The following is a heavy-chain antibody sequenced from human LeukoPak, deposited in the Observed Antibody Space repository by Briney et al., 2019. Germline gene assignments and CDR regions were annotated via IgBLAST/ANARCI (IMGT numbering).Heavy chain of an antibody. J-gene: IGHJ6*02. CDR1: GASFSSSTYY. CDR2: IYYSGST. CDR3: ARGRVYCSSTSCTARNYYYGMDV. V-gene: IGHV4-39*01. Sequence: SETLSLTCTVSGASFSSSTYYWGWIRQPPGKGLEWIGSIYYSGSTYYNPSLKSRVTMSVDTSKNQFSLKLSSVTAADTAVCYCARGRVYCSSTSCTARNYYYGMDVWGQGTTVTVSS. D-gene: IGHD2-2*01.